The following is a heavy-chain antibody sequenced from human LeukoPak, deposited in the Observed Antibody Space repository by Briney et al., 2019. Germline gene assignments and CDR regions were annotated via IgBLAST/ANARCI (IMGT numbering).Heavy chain of an antibody. Sequence: PGGSLRLSCAAPGFTFSSYAMSWVRQAPGKGLEWVSAISGSGGSTYYADSVKGRFTISRDNSKNTLYLQMNSLRAEDTAVYYCASSPRPSYGDYSGYFDYWGQGTLVTVSS. CDR3: ASSPRPSYGDYSGYFDY. CDR2: ISGSGGST. D-gene: IGHD4-17*01. J-gene: IGHJ4*02. V-gene: IGHV3-23*01. CDR1: GFTFSSYA.